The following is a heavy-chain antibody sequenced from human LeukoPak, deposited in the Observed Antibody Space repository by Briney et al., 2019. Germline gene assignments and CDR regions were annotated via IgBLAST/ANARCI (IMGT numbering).Heavy chain of an antibody. CDR3: VRQGGSSSPYYYYYMDV. Sequence: SETLSLTCTVSGGPISSGTYYWGWIRQPPGKGLEWIGSIYYSGSTYYNPSLKSRVTISVDTSKNQFSLKLSSVTAADTAVFYCVRQGGSSSPYYYYYMDVWGKGTTVTVSS. J-gene: IGHJ6*03. D-gene: IGHD6-13*01. CDR2: IYYSGST. V-gene: IGHV4-39*01. CDR1: GGPISSGTYY.